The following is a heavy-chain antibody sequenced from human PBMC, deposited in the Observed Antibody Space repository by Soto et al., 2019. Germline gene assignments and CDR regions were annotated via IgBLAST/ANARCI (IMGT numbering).Heavy chain of an antibody. J-gene: IGHJ4*02. Sequence: ASVTVSCKASGYTFSSYAMHWVRQAPGQRLEWMGWINAGYGNTKSSQKFQDRVTISRDTSASTAYMELTSRRSEDTAVYYCARDTGDGTFDFWGQGSPVTVSS. V-gene: IGHV1-3*01. D-gene: IGHD7-27*01. CDR3: ARDTGDGTFDF. CDR2: INAGYGNT. CDR1: GYTFSSYA.